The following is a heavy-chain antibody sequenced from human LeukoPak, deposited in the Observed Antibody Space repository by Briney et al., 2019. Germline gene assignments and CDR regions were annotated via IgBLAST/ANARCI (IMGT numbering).Heavy chain of an antibody. J-gene: IGHJ4*02. D-gene: IGHD2-21*01. V-gene: IGHV3-74*01. CDR1: GFTFSSYW. Sequence: GGSLRLSCAASGFTFSSYWMHWVRQAPGKGLVWVSRINSDGSSTSYADSVKGRFTISRDNAKNTLYLQMNSLRAEDTAVYYCAKDGSGDGDSRYYFDYWGQGTLVTVSS. CDR2: INSDGSST. CDR3: AKDGSGDGDSRYYFDY.